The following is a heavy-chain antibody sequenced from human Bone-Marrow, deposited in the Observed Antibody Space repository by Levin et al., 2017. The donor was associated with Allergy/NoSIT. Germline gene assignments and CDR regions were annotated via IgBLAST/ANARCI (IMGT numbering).Heavy chain of an antibody. V-gene: IGHV4-39*01. CDR2: IYYSGST. Sequence: SQTLSLTCTVSGGSISSSSYYWGWIRQPPGKGLEWIGSIYYSGSTYYNPSLKSRVTISVDTSKNQFSLKLSSVTAADTAVYYCARHLPITMIVVAMYSNGYFDRWGRGTLVTVSS. J-gene: IGHJ2*01. D-gene: IGHD3-22*01. CDR1: GGSISSSSYY. CDR3: ARHLPITMIVVAMYSNGYFDR.